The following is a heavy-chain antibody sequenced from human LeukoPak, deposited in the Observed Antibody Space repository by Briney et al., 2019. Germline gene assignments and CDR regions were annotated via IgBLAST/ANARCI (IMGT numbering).Heavy chain of an antibody. CDR1: GYTFTGYY. D-gene: IGHD6-19*01. Sequence: GASVKVSCKASGYTFTGYYMHWVRQAPGQGLEWMGWINPNSGGTNYAQKFQGRVTMTRNTSISTAYMELSSLRSEDTAVYYCARELYSSGWSNWFDPWGQGTLVTVSS. CDR2: INPNSGGT. CDR3: ARELYSSGWSNWFDP. J-gene: IGHJ5*02. V-gene: IGHV1-2*02.